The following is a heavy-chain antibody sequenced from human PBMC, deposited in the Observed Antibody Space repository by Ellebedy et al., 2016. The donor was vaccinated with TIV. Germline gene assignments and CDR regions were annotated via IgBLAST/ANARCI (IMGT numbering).Heavy chain of an antibody. CDR1: GFTFSSYA. CDR3: ARDTDYSGNSRWYFDL. Sequence: GESLKISCAASGFTFSSYAMSWVRQAPGKGLEWVSAISGSGGSTYYADSVKGRFTISRDNAKNSLYLQMNSLRAEDTAVYYCARDTDYSGNSRWYFDLWGRGTLVTVSS. V-gene: IGHV3-23*01. D-gene: IGHD4-23*01. CDR2: ISGSGGST. J-gene: IGHJ2*01.